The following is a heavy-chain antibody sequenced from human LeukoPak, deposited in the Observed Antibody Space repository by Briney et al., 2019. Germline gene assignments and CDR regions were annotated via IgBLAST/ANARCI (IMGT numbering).Heavy chain of an antibody. Sequence: ASVKVSFKASGYTFTIYGISWVRQAPGQGVEWMGWISAYNGNTNYAQKLQGRVTMTTDTSTSTAYMELRSLRSDDTAVYYCARDSIVVVPAVLDYWGQGTLVTVSS. CDR1: GYTFTIYG. V-gene: IGHV1-18*01. J-gene: IGHJ4*02. CDR3: ARDSIVVVPAVLDY. CDR2: ISAYNGNT. D-gene: IGHD2-2*01.